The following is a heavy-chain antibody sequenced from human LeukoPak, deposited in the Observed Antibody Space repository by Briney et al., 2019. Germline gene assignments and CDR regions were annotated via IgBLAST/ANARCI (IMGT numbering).Heavy chain of an antibody. CDR3: AKGLYYYDSSGPEAAFDI. J-gene: IGHJ3*02. V-gene: IGHV3-23*01. Sequence: PGGSLRLSCAASGFTFSSYAMSWVRQAPGKGLEWVSAISGSGGSTYYADSVKGRLTISRDNSKNTLYLQMNSLRAEDTAVYYCAKGLYYYDSSGPEAAFDIWGQGTMVTVSS. CDR2: ISGSGGST. D-gene: IGHD3-22*01. CDR1: GFTFSSYA.